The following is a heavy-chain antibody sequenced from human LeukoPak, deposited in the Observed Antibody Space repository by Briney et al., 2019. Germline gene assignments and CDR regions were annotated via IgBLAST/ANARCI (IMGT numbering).Heavy chain of an antibody. V-gene: IGHV4-4*07. CDR2: IYTSGST. Sequence: SETLSLTCTVSGGSISSYYWSWIRQPAGKGLEWIGRIYTSGSTNYNPSLKSRVTMSVDTSKNQFSLKLSSVTAADTAVYYCARGGWIGYSSSWYAANFDYWGQGTLVTVSS. CDR1: GGSISSYY. J-gene: IGHJ4*02. D-gene: IGHD6-13*01. CDR3: ARGGWIGYSSSWYAANFDY.